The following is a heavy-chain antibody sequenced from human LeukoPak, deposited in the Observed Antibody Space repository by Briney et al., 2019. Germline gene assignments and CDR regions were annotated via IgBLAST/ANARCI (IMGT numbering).Heavy chain of an antibody. CDR2: ISGSGAGT. CDR1: GFTFSGYA. V-gene: IGHV3-23*01. CDR3: AKMVRGFYTISYYFNY. D-gene: IGHD3-10*01. J-gene: IGHJ4*02. Sequence: PGGSLRLSCAASGFTFSGYAMNWVRQAPGKGLEWVSGISGSGAGTYYADSVKGRFTISRDNSKNTLYLQMNSLRADDTAVYYCAKMVRGFYTISYYFNYWGQGTLVTVSS.